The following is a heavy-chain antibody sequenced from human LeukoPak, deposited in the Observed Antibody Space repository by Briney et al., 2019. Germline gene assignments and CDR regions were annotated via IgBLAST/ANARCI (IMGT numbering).Heavy chain of an antibody. CDR3: AGSVWLAAADNWFDP. CDR2: IDPNNGGT. D-gene: IGHD6-13*01. Sequence: ASVKVSCKTSGYTFTGYYMHWVRQAPGQGLEWMGRIDPNNGGTDYAQKFQGRVTMTRDTSISTAYMELSSLRFDDTAIYYCAGSVWLAAADNWFDPWGQGTLVTVSS. CDR1: GYTFTGYY. V-gene: IGHV1-2*06. J-gene: IGHJ5*02.